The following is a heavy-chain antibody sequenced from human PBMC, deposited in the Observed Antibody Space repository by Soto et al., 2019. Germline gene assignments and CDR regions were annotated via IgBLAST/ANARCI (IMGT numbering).Heavy chain of an antibody. CDR1: GYTFTEYY. V-gene: IGHV5-51*01. Sequence: GESLKISCRASGYTFTEYYMAWVRQMPGEVLEWLGIIYPAESDPRYGASFQGRVTMSLEKSTNTAYLQWTSLTTSVSATYYCARLGSFGLTPNNWFDPWGPGTKVTVSS. D-gene: IGHD3-10*01. CDR2: IYPAESDP. CDR3: ARLGSFGLTPNNWFDP. J-gene: IGHJ5*02.